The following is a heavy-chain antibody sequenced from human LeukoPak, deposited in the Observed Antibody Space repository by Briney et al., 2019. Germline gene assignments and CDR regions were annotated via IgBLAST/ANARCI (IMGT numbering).Heavy chain of an antibody. CDR3: AELGITMIGGV. V-gene: IGHV3-21*01. CDR1: GFTFSSYS. CDR2: ITSNSNYI. Sequence: PGGSLRLSCATSGFTFSSYSMNWVRQAPGKGLEWASPITSNSNYIYYADSVKGRFTISRDNAKNSLYLQMNSLRADDTAVYYCAELGITMIGGVWGKGTRSPSPQ. D-gene: IGHD3-10*02. J-gene: IGHJ6*04.